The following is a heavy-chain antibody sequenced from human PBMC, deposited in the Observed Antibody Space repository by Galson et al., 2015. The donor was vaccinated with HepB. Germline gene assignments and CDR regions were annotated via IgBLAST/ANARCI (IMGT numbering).Heavy chain of an antibody. CDR2: IKSKTDGGTT. V-gene: IGHV3-15*01. J-gene: IGHJ4*02. CDR3: TTRFLEWLSNDY. D-gene: IGHD3-3*01. Sequence: SLRLSCAASGFTFSNAWMSWVRQAPGKGLEWVGRIKSKTDGGTTDYAAPVKGRFTISRDDSKNTLYLQMNSLKTEDTAVYYCTTRFLEWLSNDYWGQGTLVTVSS. CDR1: GFTFSNAW.